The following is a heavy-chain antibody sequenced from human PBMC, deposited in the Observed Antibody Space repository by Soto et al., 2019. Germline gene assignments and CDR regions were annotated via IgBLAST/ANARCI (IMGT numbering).Heavy chain of an antibody. V-gene: IGHV4-39*01. CDR2: IYYSGST. Sequence: SETLSLTYNFSGCSISSSSHYWGWIRQPPGKGLEWIGSIYYSGSTYYNPSLKSRVTISVDTSKNQFSLKLSSVTAADTAVYYCARHAMVYATCDYWGQG. CDR3: ARHAMVYATCDY. CDR1: GCSISSSSHY. D-gene: IGHD2-8*01. J-gene: IGHJ4*02.